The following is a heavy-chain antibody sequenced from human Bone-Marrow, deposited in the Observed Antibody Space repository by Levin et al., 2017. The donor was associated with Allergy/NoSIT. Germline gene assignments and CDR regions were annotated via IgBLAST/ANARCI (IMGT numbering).Heavy chain of an antibody. CDR2: IKSDGSST. Sequence: GGSLRLSCAASGFFFSNYWMHWVRQLPGKGLVWVSRIKSDGSSTSYADSVKGRFTISRDNARNTMYLQMNSLRAEDTAVYYCVRETGDGYNLDYWGQGTLVTVSS. CDR3: VRETGDGYNLDY. D-gene: IGHD5-24*01. CDR1: GFFFSNYW. J-gene: IGHJ4*02. V-gene: IGHV3-74*01.